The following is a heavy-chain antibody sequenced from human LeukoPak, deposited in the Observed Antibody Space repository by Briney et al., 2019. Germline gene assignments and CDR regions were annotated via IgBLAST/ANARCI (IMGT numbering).Heavy chain of an antibody. CDR2: IWYDGSNK. J-gene: IGHJ4*02. V-gene: IGHV3-33*01. D-gene: IGHD6-13*01. CDR3: ARGGYSSSWSLDY. Sequence: GGSLRLSCAASGFTFSSYGMHWVRQAPGKGLEWVAVIWYDGSNKYYADSVKGRFTISRDNAKNSLYLQMNSLRAEDTAVYYCARGGYSSSWSLDYWGQGTLVTVSS. CDR1: GFTFSSYG.